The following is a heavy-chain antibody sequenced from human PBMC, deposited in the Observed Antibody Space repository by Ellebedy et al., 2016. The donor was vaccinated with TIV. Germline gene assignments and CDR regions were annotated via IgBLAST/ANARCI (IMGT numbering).Heavy chain of an antibody. CDR1: GFSFRSYW. J-gene: IGHJ4*02. Sequence: GGSLRLSXAASGFSFRSYWMHWVRQAPGKGLVWVSRIKSDESVMEYADCVKGRFTISRDNAKSTLYLEMNSLRVEDTAVYYCTRDPMFDPRAIFDTWGQGTLVAVSS. V-gene: IGHV3-74*01. D-gene: IGHD3-10*02. CDR3: TRDPMFDPRAIFDT. CDR2: IKSDESVM.